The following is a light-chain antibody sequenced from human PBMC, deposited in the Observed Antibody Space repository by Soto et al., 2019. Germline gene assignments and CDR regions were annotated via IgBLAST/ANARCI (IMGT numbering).Light chain of an antibody. CDR3: QQYASFPRT. Sequence: DIQMTQSPSTLSASVGDRVTITCRASQSINNCLAWYQQKPGKAPKLFIFKASTLESGVPSRFSGSGSGTEFTLSISSLQPDDFATYFCQQYASFPRTFGQGTKVEIK. V-gene: IGKV1-5*03. CDR1: QSINNC. CDR2: KAS. J-gene: IGKJ1*01.